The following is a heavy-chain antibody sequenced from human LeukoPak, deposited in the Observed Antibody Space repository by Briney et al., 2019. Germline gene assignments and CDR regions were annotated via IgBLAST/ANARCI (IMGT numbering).Heavy chain of an antibody. Sequence: GGSLRLSCAASGFTFSSYAMSWVRQAPGKGLEWVPAISGSGGSTYYADSVKGRFTISRDNSKNTLYLQMNSLRAEDTAVYYCAKDLRGSYSKSRGLISSTFDYWGQGTLVTVSS. J-gene: IGHJ4*02. CDR1: GFTFSSYA. V-gene: IGHV3-23*01. D-gene: IGHD1-26*01. CDR2: ISGSGGST. CDR3: AKDLRGSYSKSRGLISSTFDY.